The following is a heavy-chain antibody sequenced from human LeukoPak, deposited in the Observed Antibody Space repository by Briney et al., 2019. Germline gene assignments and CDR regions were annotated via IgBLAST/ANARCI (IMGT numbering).Heavy chain of an antibody. CDR3: ARDKEYYDSSGYQYYYYMDV. Sequence: GASVKVSCKASGYTFTGYYMHWVRQAPGQGLEWMGWINPNSGGTNYAQKFQGRVTMTRDTSISTAYMELSRPRSDDTAVYYCARDKEYYDSSGYQYYYYMDVWGKGTTVTVSS. V-gene: IGHV1-2*02. J-gene: IGHJ6*03. CDR1: GYTFTGYY. D-gene: IGHD3-22*01. CDR2: INPNSGGT.